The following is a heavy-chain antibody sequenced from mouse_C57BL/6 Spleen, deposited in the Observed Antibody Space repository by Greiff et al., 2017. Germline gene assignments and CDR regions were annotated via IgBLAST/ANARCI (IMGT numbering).Heavy chain of an antibody. J-gene: IGHJ3*01. D-gene: IGHD1-1*01. Sequence: QVQLKESGPGLVQPSQSLSITCTVSGFSLTSYGVHWVRQSPGKGLEWLGVIWSGGSTDYNAAFISRLSISKDNSKSQVFFKMNSLQADDTAIYYFAREAPYYGSSYFAYWGQGTLVTVSA. CDR1: GFSLTSYG. CDR2: IWSGGST. V-gene: IGHV2-2*01. CDR3: AREAPYYGSSYFAY.